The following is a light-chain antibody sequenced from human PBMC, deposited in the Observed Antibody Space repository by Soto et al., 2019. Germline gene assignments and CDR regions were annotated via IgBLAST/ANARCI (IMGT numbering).Light chain of an antibody. CDR3: QQRSGRLT. Sequence: ESVLTQSPATLSLSPGERATLSCRASQTVHNYLAWYQQKPGQVPRLLIYDAVRRATGIPDRFSGSVSGTDFTLTINSLEPEDFAVYYCQQRSGRLTFGGGNRVDLK. J-gene: IGKJ4*01. V-gene: IGKV3-11*01. CDR1: QTVHNY. CDR2: DAV.